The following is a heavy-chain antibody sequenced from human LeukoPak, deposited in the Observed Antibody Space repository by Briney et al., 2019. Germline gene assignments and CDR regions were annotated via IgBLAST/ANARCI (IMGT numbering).Heavy chain of an antibody. J-gene: IGHJ5*02. D-gene: IGHD6-19*01. CDR1: GFTFSSYA. Sequence: GGSLRLSCAASGFTFSSYAMSWVRQAPGKGLVWVSRINSDGSSTSYADSVKGRFTISRDNAKNTLYLQMNSLRAEDTAVYYCARGISSSGWFRRTKNWFDPWGQGTLVTVSS. CDR2: INSDGSST. CDR3: ARGISSSGWFRRTKNWFDP. V-gene: IGHV3-74*01.